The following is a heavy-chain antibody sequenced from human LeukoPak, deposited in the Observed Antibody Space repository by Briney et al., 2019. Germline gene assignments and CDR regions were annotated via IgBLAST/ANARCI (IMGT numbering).Heavy chain of an antibody. Sequence: GGSLRLSCAASGFTFSSYAMSWVRQAPGKGLEWVSAISGGGGSTYYADSVKGRFTISRDNSKNTLYLQMNSLRAEDTAVYYCAKDQDIVVVPAAIRAFDPWGQGTLVTVSS. CDR3: AKDQDIVVVPAAIRAFDP. CDR1: GFTFSSYA. V-gene: IGHV3-23*01. J-gene: IGHJ5*02. CDR2: ISGGGGST. D-gene: IGHD2-2*02.